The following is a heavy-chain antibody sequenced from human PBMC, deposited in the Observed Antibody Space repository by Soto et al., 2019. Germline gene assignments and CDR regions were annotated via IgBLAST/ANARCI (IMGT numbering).Heavy chain of an antibody. D-gene: IGHD3-22*01. Sequence: QVQLVESGGGVVQPGRSLRLSCAASGFTFSSYAMHWVRQAPGKGLEWVAVISYDGSNKYYADSVKGRFTISRDNSKNTLYLKMNSLRAEDTAVYYCARESDDSSGYGYYGMDVWGQGTTVTVSS. CDR2: ISYDGSNK. J-gene: IGHJ6*02. V-gene: IGHV3-30-3*01. CDR3: ARESDDSSGYGYYGMDV. CDR1: GFTFSSYA.